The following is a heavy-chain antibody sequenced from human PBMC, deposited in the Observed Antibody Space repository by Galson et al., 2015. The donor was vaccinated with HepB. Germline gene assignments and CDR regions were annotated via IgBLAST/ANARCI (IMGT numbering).Heavy chain of an antibody. CDR3: AREYQLLNWFDP. CDR1: GFMFSGYS. Sequence: SLRFSCAASGFMFSGYSMSWVRQAPGKGLEWVSYISSSSSSIYYADSVKGRFTISRDNTKNSLYLQMNSLRAEDTAMYYCAREYQLLNWFDPWGQGTLVSVSS. V-gene: IGHV3-48*04. J-gene: IGHJ5*02. D-gene: IGHD2-2*01. CDR2: ISSSSSSI.